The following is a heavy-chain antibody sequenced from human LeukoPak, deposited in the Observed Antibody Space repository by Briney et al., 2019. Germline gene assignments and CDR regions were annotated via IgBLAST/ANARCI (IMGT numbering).Heavy chain of an antibody. D-gene: IGHD3-10*01. CDR3: ARGPGLLWFGELFDY. V-gene: IGHV3-7*01. CDR1: GFTFSSYW. J-gene: IGHJ4*02. Sequence: GGSLRLSCAASGFTFSSYWMSWVRQAPGKGLEWVADIKQDGSEKYYVDSVKGRFTISRDNAKNSLYLQMNSLRAEDTAVYYCARGPGLLWFGELFDYWGQGTLVTVSS. CDR2: IKQDGSEK.